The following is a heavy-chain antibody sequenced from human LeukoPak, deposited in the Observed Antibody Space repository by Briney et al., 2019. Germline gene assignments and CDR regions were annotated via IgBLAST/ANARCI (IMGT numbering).Heavy chain of an antibody. Sequence: SETLSLTCTVSGYSISSGSYWGWIRQPPGKGLEWVGSIYHSGSTYHNPSLKSRVTISVDTSKNQFSLKLSSVTAADTAVYYCARGIGYYYDSSGYRAPYYYYMDVWGKGTTVTISS. D-gene: IGHD3-22*01. CDR2: IYHSGST. CDR1: GYSISSGSY. J-gene: IGHJ6*03. CDR3: ARGIGYYYDSSGYRAPYYYYMDV. V-gene: IGHV4-38-2*02.